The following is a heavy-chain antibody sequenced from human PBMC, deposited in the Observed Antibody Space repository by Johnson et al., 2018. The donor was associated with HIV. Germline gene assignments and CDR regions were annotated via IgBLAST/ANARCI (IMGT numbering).Heavy chain of an antibody. CDR2: INSDGSST. CDR3: ASGVTARAPLLI. Sequence: VQLVESGGGLIQPGGSLRLSCAASGFTFSRYWMHWVRQAPGKGLVWVSRINSDGSSTSYADSVKGRFTISRDNSKNTLYLQMNSLRAEDTAMYYCASGVTARAPLLIWGQGTMVTVSS. J-gene: IGHJ3*02. D-gene: IGHD6-6*01. CDR1: GFTFSRYW. V-gene: IGHV3-74*01.